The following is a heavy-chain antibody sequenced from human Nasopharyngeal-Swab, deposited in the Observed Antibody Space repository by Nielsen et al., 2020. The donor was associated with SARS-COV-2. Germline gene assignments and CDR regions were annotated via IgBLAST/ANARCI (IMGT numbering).Heavy chain of an antibody. CDR2: INPNSGGT. CDR3: ARDDLTAYDAFDI. D-gene: IGHD7-27*01. J-gene: IGHJ3*02. Sequence: ASVKVSCKASGYTFTSYDINWVRQATGQGLEWMGRINPNSGGTNYAQKFQGRVTMTRDTSISTAYMELSRLRSDDTAVYYCARDDLTAYDAFDIWGQGTMVTVSS. V-gene: IGHV1-2*06. CDR1: GYTFTSYD.